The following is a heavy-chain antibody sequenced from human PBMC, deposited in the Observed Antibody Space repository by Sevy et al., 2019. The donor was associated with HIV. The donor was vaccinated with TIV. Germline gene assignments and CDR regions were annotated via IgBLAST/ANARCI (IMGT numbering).Heavy chain of an antibody. CDR1: GYTLNEFS. CDR3: ATTKDYYDSSGYPFDY. J-gene: IGHJ4*01. Sequence: ASVKVSCKVSGYTLNEFSMHWVRQAPGKGLEWMTTFDPEDGDPEDGKTIYEQKFLGRVTVTEDTSTDTAYMELSSLRSEDTAVYYCATTKDYYDSSGYPFDYWGQEPWSPSPQ. V-gene: IGHV1-24*01. D-gene: IGHD3-22*01. CDR2: FDPEDGDPEDGKT.